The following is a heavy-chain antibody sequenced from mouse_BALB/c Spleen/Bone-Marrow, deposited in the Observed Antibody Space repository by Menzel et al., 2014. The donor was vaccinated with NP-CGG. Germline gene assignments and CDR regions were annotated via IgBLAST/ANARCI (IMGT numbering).Heavy chain of an antibody. D-gene: IGHD1-1*02. CDR1: GFTFSSFG. J-gene: IGHJ1*01. CDR3: ARWGGWENWYFDV. CDR2: ISSGSSTI. V-gene: IGHV5-17*02. Sequence: EVQLVESGGGLVQPGGSRKLSCAASGFTFSSFGMHWVRQAPEKGLEWVAYISSGSSTIYYADTVKGRFTLSRDNPKNTLYLQMTSLRSEDTAMYYCARWGGWENWYFDVWGAGTTVTVSS.